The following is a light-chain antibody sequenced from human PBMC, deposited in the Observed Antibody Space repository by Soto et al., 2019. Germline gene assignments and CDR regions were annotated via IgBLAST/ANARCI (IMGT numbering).Light chain of an antibody. CDR1: SSNIGSNI. Sequence: QSVLTQPTSASGTPGQRVTISCSGSSSNIGSNIVNWYQQFPGAAPKLLIYSDNQRPSGVPDRFSGSKSGTSASLVISGLQSEDEADYYCAAWDDSLNGSWVFGGGTKLTVL. V-gene: IGLV1-44*01. J-gene: IGLJ3*02. CDR2: SDN. CDR3: AAWDDSLNGSWV.